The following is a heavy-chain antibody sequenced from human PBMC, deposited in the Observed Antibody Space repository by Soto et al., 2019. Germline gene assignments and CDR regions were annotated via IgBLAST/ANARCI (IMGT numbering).Heavy chain of an antibody. D-gene: IGHD4-17*01. CDR1: GGSISSGGYS. J-gene: IGHJ6*02. CDR2: IFHSGSP. V-gene: IGHV4-30-2*01. Sequence: SETLSLTCAVSGGSISSGGYSWSWIRQPPGKGLEWIGYIFHSGSPYYNPSLKSRVTISVDRSKNQFSLKLSSVTAADTAVYYCARAHYGDYGYGMEVWGQGTTVTVSS. CDR3: ARAHYGDYGYGMEV.